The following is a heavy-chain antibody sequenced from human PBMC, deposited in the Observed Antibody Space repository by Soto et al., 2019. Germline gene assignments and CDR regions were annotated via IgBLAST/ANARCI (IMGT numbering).Heavy chain of an antibody. V-gene: IGHV3-23*01. D-gene: IGHD3-10*01. J-gene: IGHJ4*02. CDR3: AKERLGRGIDY. Sequence: GGSLRLSCAAPGFTFSNYAMTWVRQAPGKGPEWISTINNGGGGTYYADSVKGRFTISRDNSKNTLYLQLNSLRAEDTAVYFCAKERLGRGIDYWGQGILVTVSS. CDR2: INNGGGGT. CDR1: GFTFSNYA.